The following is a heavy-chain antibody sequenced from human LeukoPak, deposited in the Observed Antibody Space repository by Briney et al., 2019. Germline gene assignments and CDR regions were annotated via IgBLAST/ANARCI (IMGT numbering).Heavy chain of an antibody. CDR1: GYTFTGYY. D-gene: IGHD3/OR15-3a*01. CDR2: INPNSGGT. Sequence: ASVKVSCKASGYTFTGYYIHWVRQAPGQGLEWMGWINPNSGGTNNAQKFQGRVTMTRDTSISTAYMELSRLRSDDTAVYYCARVLSNVDPDWYFDLWGRGTLVTVSS. V-gene: IGHV1-2*02. J-gene: IGHJ2*01. CDR3: ARVLSNVDPDWYFDL.